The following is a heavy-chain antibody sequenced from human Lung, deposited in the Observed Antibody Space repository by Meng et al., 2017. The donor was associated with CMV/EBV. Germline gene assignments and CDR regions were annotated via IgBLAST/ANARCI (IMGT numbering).Heavy chain of an antibody. V-gene: IGHV3-15*01. Sequence: EVQLVESGGGLVKPGGSLRFSWTGSGSGFIFSNLWINWVRQAPGKGLEWVGRIKSKFDGETTDYAAPVKGRFTISRDDSRNTLYLYMNSLKTEDTAVYYCTTDRPRSGGKTHDYWGQGTLVTVAS. CDR1: GFIFSNLW. CDR2: IKSKFDGETT. J-gene: IGHJ4*02. D-gene: IGHD4-23*01. CDR3: TTDRPRSGGKTHDY.